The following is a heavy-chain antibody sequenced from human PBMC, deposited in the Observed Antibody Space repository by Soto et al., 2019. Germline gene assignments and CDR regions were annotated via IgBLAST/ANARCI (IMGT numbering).Heavy chain of an antibody. D-gene: IGHD7-27*01. CDR3: ARAWTLEMGKGDAFDI. J-gene: IGHJ3*02. CDR1: GGTFSSYA. CDR2: IIPIFGTA. Sequence: QVQLVQSGAEVKKPGSSVKVSCKASGGTFSSYAISWVRQAPGQGLEWMGGIIPIFGTANYAQKFQGRVTITADESTSTAYMELRSLRSEDTAVYYCARAWTLEMGKGDAFDIWGQGTMVTVSS. V-gene: IGHV1-69*01.